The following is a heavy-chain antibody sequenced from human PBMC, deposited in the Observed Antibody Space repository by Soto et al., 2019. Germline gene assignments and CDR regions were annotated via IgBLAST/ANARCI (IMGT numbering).Heavy chain of an antibody. CDR3: ATISDRGIAAALDS. V-gene: IGHV3-23*01. CDR2: ISGSGGTT. CDR1: TFTFTDYA. D-gene: IGHD6-13*01. Sequence: PGGSLRLSCVASTFTFTDYAMSWVRQAPGEGLEWVSGISGSGGTTYYAESVKGRFSISRDNSKNTLYLHLNNLRVEDTAIYYCATISDRGIAAALDSWGQGTPVTVS. J-gene: IGHJ4*02.